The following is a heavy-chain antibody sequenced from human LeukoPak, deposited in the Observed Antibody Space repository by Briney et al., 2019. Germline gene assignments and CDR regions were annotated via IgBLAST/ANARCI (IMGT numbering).Heavy chain of an antibody. CDR3: AKDKAKYSSSSDYFDY. Sequence: GGSLRLSCAASGFTFSSYSMNWVRQAPGKGLEWVSYISSSSTIYYADSVKGRFTISRDNSKNTLYLQMNSLRAEDTAVYYCAKDKAKYSSSSDYFDYWGQGTLVTVSS. J-gene: IGHJ4*02. D-gene: IGHD6-6*01. CDR1: GFTFSSYS. CDR2: ISSSSTI. V-gene: IGHV3-48*01.